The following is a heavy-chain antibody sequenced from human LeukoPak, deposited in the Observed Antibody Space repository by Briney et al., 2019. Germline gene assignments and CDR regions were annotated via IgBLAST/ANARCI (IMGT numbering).Heavy chain of an antibody. CDR3: AKDSSKWVVVPYYFDY. D-gene: IGHD2-2*01. V-gene: IGHV3-9*01. CDR1: GFTFDDYA. Sequence: GRSLRLSCAASGFTFDDYAMHWVRQAPGKGLEWVSGISWNSGSIGYADSVKGRFTISRDNAKNSLYLQMNSLGAEDTALYYCAKDSSKWVVVPYYFDYWGQGTLVTVSS. J-gene: IGHJ4*02. CDR2: ISWNSGSI.